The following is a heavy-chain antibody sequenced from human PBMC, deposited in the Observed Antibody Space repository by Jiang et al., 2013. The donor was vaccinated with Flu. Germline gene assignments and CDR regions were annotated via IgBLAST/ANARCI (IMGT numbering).Heavy chain of an antibody. Sequence: GAEVKKPGESLKISCKVSGYSFTTYWIGWVRQMPGKGLEWMGAIYPGDSDTTYSPSFQGQVTISADKSISTAYLQWSSLKAPDTAMYYCATSNSGFYSNDVFDIWGQGTMVTVSS. V-gene: IGHV5-51*01. D-gene: IGHD3-22*01. J-gene: IGHJ3*02. CDR1: GYSFTTYW. CDR2: IYPGDSDT. CDR3: ATSNSGFYSNDVFDI.